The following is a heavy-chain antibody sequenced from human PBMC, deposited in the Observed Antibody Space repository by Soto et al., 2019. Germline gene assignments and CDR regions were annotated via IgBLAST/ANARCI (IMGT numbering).Heavy chain of an antibody. Sequence: LGESLKISCKGSGYSFTTYWIGWVRQMPGKGLEWMGIIYPGDSDTRYSPSFQGQVTISADKSINTAYLQWSSLKASDTAMYYCARHFDCSTTSCYYFDYWGQGTLVTVSS. CDR3: ARHFDCSTTSCYYFDY. V-gene: IGHV5-51*01. D-gene: IGHD2-2*01. CDR2: IYPGDSDT. CDR1: GYSFTTYW. J-gene: IGHJ4*02.